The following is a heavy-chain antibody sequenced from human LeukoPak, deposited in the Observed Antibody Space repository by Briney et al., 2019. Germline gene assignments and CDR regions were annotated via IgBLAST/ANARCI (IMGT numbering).Heavy chain of an antibody. CDR1: GFTFDDCA. Sequence: PGGSLRLSCAASGFTFDDCAMHWVCQAPGKGLEWVSLISGDASKTYYGDSVQGRFTISRDNSKNSLYPQMNSLRAEDTAFYFCAKATPEVVTEYYFDYWGRGTLVTVSS. D-gene: IGHD4-23*01. CDR3: AKATPEVVTEYYFDY. J-gene: IGHJ4*02. V-gene: IGHV3-43*02. CDR2: ISGDASKT.